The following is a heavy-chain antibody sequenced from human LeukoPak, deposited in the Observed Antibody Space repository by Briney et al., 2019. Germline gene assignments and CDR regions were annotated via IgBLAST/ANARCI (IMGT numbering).Heavy chain of an antibody. J-gene: IGHJ4*02. CDR2: IYSGGST. Sequence: GGSLRLSCAASGFSVISTYMTWVRQAPGKGLECVSVIYSGGSTYYADSVKGRFAISRDNSKNTLYLQMNSLTAEDTAVYYCATRGAYSYGSVTYLGYWGQGTLVTVSS. CDR3: ATRGAYSYGSVTYLGY. V-gene: IGHV3-53*01. D-gene: IGHD3-10*01. CDR1: GFSVISTY.